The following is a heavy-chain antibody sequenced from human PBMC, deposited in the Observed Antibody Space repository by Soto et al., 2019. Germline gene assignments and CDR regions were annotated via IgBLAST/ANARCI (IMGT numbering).Heavy chain of an antibody. D-gene: IGHD3-10*01. CDR1: GYTFTSYD. Sequence: GASVKVSSKARGYTFTSYDIKSARQATGQGLEWMGWMNPNSGNTGYAQKFQGRVTMTRNTSISTAYMELSSLRSEDTAVYYCARGSDLYYYGSGRYYMDVWGKGTTVTVSS. J-gene: IGHJ6*03. CDR3: ARGSDLYYYGSGRYYMDV. CDR2: MNPNSGNT. V-gene: IGHV1-8*01.